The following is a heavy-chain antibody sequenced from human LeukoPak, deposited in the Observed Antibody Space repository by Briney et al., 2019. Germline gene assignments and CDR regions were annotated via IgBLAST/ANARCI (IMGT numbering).Heavy chain of an antibody. Sequence: GGSLRLSCAASGFTFSNYGMHWVRQAPGKGLEWVTFIRYDGSNEYYADSVKGRFTISRDSSKNTLYMRMNNLRAEDTAVYYCAKDQWGYCTSSSCYGSGGFDYWGQGSLVTVSS. J-gene: IGHJ4*02. D-gene: IGHD2-2*01. CDR3: AKDQWGYCTSSSCYGSGGFDY. CDR2: IRYDGSNE. V-gene: IGHV3-30*02. CDR1: GFTFSNYG.